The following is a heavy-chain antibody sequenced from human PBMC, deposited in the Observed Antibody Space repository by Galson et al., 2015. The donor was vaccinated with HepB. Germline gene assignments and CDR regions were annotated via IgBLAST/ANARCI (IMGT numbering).Heavy chain of an antibody. D-gene: IGHD3-22*01. V-gene: IGHV3-66*02. Sequence: SLRLSCAASGFTVSSNYMSWVRQAPGKGLEWVSVFYSGGSTYYADSVKGRFTISRDNSKNTLYLKMNSLRAEDTAVYYCARDSRRAATNEIYWGQGTLVTVSS. CDR2: FYSGGST. J-gene: IGHJ4*02. CDR3: ARDSRRAATNEIY. CDR1: GFTVSSNY.